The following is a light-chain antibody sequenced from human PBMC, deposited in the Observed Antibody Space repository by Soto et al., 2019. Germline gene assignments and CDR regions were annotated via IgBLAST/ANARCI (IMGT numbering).Light chain of an antibody. CDR2: GHV. J-gene: IGLJ3*02. CDR3: QSYDSSLSAWV. Sequence: QPVLTQPPSVSGAPGQRVTISCTGSSSSIGAGYDVNWYQQLPGTAPKLLIYGHVNRPSGVPDRFSGSKSGTSASLAITGLQAEDEADYYCQSYDSSLSAWVFGGGTKLTVL. CDR1: SSSIGAGYD. V-gene: IGLV1-40*01.